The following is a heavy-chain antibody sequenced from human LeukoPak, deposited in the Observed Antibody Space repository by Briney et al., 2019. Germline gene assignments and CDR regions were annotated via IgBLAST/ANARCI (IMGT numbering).Heavy chain of an antibody. CDR2: IYYSGST. D-gene: IGHD1-26*01. J-gene: IGHJ6*03. CDR1: GGSISSHY. Sequence: SETLSLTCTVSGGSISSHYWSWIRQPPGKGLEWIGYIYYSGSTNYNPSLKSRVTISVDTSKNQFSLKLSSVTAADTAVYYCARGKIGSYYYYYYMDVWGKGTTVTVSS. CDR3: ARGKIGSYYYYYYMDV. V-gene: IGHV4-59*11.